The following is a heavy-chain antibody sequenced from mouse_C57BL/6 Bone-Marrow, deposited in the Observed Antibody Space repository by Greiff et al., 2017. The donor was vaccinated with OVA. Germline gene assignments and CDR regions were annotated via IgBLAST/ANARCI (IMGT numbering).Heavy chain of an antibody. D-gene: IGHD1-1*01. V-gene: IGHV1-64*01. Sequence: QVQLQQPGAELVKPGASVKLSCKASGYTFTSYWMHWVKQRPGQGLEWIGMIHPTSGSTNYNEKFKSKATLTVDKSSSTAYMQLSSLTSEDSAVYYCARAITTVVATDYWGQGTTLTVSS. CDR2: IHPTSGST. CDR3: ARAITTVVATDY. J-gene: IGHJ2*01. CDR1: GYTFTSYW.